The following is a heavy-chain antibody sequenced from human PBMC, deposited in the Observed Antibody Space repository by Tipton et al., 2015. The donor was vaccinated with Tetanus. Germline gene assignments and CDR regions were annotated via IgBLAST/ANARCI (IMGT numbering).Heavy chain of an antibody. D-gene: IGHD3-3*01. CDR3: ARANYDFPKKGPFDS. Sequence: TLSLTCTVSGGSVRGGNYYWNWIRQPPGKGLEWLAYISYGGSTNSNYSLKSRITISRDTSKNQISLKLTSVTAADTAVYYCARANYDFPKKGPFDSWGQGTLVIVSS. CDR1: GGSVRGGNYY. J-gene: IGHJ4*02. CDR2: ISYGGST. V-gene: IGHV4-61*01.